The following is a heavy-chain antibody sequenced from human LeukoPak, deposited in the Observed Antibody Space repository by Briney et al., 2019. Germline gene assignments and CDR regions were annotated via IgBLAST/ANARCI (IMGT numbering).Heavy chain of an antibody. V-gene: IGHV3-30*03. D-gene: IGHD3-16*02. J-gene: IGHJ3*02. CDR3: ARDRPPGLMITFGGVIAHGAYDAFDI. Sequence: PGGSLRLSCAASGFTFSSYGMHWVRRAPGKGLEWVAIILYDGSNKYYADSVKGRFTISRDNSKNTLYLQMNSLRAEDTAMYYCARDRPPGLMITFGGVIAHGAYDAFDIWGQGTMVTVSS. CDR1: GFTFSSYG. CDR2: ILYDGSNK.